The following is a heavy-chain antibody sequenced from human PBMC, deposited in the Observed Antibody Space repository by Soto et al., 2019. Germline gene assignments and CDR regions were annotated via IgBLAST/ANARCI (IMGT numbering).Heavy chain of an antibody. CDR2: ISYDGSNK. Sequence: QPGGSLRLSCAASGFTFSSYAMHWVRQAPGKGLEWAAVISYDGSNKYYADSVKGRFTISKDNSKNTLYLQMNSLRAEDTAVYYCARDHRFIMEDYYYGMDVWGQGTTVTVSS. CDR3: ARDHRFIMEDYYYGMDV. D-gene: IGHD3-10*01. J-gene: IGHJ6*02. V-gene: IGHV3-30-3*01. CDR1: GFTFSSYA.